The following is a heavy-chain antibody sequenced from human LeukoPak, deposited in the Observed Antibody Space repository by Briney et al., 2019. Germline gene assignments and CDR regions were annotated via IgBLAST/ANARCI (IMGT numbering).Heavy chain of an antibody. V-gene: IGHV4-34*01. D-gene: IGHD3-22*01. CDR3: ARADDRNYYDSGGRTSAFDI. Sequence: GSLRLSCAASGFTFSTYGMHWVRQAPGKGLEWIGEINHRGISNYNPSLKSRVTISVDTSKNQFSLKLSSVTAADTAVYNCARADDRNYYDSGGRTSAFDIWGQGTMVTVSS. CDR2: INHRGIS. J-gene: IGHJ3*02. CDR1: GFTFSTYG.